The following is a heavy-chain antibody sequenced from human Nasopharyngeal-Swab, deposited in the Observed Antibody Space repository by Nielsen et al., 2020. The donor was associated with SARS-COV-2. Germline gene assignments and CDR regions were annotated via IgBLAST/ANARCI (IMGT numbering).Heavy chain of an antibody. Sequence: GGSLRLSCAASGFTFSSYGMHWVRQAPGKGLEWVAVISYDGSNKYYADSVKGRFTISRDNSKNTLYLQMNSLRAEDTAVYYCAFEDQLRPLFGTMVRGVTPLGMDVWGQGTTVTVSS. CDR2: ISYDGSNK. CDR3: AFEDQLRPLFGTMVRGVTPLGMDV. J-gene: IGHJ6*02. V-gene: IGHV3-30*03. D-gene: IGHD3-10*01. CDR1: GFTFSSYG.